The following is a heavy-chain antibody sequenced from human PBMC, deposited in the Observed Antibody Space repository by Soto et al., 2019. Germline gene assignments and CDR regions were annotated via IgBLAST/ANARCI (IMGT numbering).Heavy chain of an antibody. V-gene: IGHV3-21*01. CDR3: ARDPIYCSSTSCYRAGYYMDV. Sequence: GGSLRLSCAASGFTFSSYSMNWVRQAPGKGLEWVSSISSSSYIYYADSVKGRFTISRDNANNSLYLQMNSLRAEDTAVYYCARDPIYCSSTSCYRAGYYMDVWGKGTTVTVSS. CDR2: ISSSSYI. J-gene: IGHJ6*03. CDR1: GFTFSSYS. D-gene: IGHD2-2*02.